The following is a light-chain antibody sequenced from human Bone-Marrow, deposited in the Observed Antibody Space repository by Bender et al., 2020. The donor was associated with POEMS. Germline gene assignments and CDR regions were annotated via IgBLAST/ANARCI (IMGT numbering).Light chain of an antibody. CDR2: KDT. CDR3: QSADSTGTYVV. Sequence: SYELRQPFSVSVSPGQTARITCSGDALPKQYSYWYQQKSGQAPILVMDKDTERPSGIPERFSGSRSGTTVTLTISGVQTEDEADYYCQSADSTGTYVVFGGGTRVTVL. CDR1: ALPKQY. J-gene: IGLJ2*01. V-gene: IGLV3-25*03.